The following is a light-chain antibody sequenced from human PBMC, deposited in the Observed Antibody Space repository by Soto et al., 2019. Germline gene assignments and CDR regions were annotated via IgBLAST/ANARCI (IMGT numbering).Light chain of an antibody. CDR3: QQYNNWPPLT. J-gene: IGKJ4*01. CDR1: QSLSGN. V-gene: IGKV3-15*01. Sequence: EIVMTQSPATLSASPGEGVTLSCRASQSLSGNLAWYQQKPGQAPRLLIYGASTRATGIPARFSGSGSGTDFTLTISSLQSEDFAVYYCQQYNNWPPLTFGGGTKVEI. CDR2: GAS.